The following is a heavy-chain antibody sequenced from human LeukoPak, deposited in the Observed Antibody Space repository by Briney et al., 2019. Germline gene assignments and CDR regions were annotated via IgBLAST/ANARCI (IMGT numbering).Heavy chain of an antibody. CDR1: GYTFTSYG. CDR2: ISAYNGNT. D-gene: IGHD6-25*01. Sequence: ASVKVSCTASGYTFTSYGISWVRQAPGQGLEWMGWISAYNGNTNYAQKLQGRVTMTTDTSTSTAYMELRSLRSDDTAVYYCARVPRIAAPGWFDPWGQGTLVTVSS. CDR3: ARVPRIAAPGWFDP. V-gene: IGHV1-18*01. J-gene: IGHJ5*02.